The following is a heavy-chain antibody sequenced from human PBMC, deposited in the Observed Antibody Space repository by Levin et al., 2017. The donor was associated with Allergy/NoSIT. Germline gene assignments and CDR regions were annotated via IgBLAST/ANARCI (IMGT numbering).Heavy chain of an antibody. V-gene: IGHV3-11*01. J-gene: IGHJ6*02. Sequence: GGSLRLSCAASGFTFSDYYMSWIRQAPGKGLEWVSYISSSGSTIYYADSVKGRFTISRDNAKNSLYLQMNSLRAEDTAVYYCARDGSRYCSSTSCYSGYYYYGMDVWGQGTTVTVSS. D-gene: IGHD2-2*01. CDR3: ARDGSRYCSSTSCYSGYYYYGMDV. CDR1: GFTFSDYY. CDR2: ISSSGSTI.